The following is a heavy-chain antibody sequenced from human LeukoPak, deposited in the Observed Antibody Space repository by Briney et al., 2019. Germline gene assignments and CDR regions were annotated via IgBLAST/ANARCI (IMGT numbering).Heavy chain of an antibody. D-gene: IGHD6-19*01. CDR3: AKDSTAVAGTALGYFDY. CDR2: ISWNSGSI. CDR1: GFTFDDYA. J-gene: IGHJ4*02. Sequence: GRSLRLSCAASGFTFDDYAMHWVRQAPGKGLEWVSGISWNSGSIGYADSVKGRFTISRDNAKNSLYLQMNSLRAEDTALYYCAKDSTAVAGTALGYFDYWGQGTLVTVSS. V-gene: IGHV3-9*01.